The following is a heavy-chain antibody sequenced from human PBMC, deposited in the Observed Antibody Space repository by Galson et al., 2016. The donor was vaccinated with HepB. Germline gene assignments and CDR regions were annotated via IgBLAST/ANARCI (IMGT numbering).Heavy chain of an antibody. CDR3: ARSRGTSSSDWYFDL. J-gene: IGHJ2*01. CDR2: TSAYNGNT. Sequence: SVKVSCKASGYTFISYGINWVRQAPGQGLEWMGWTSAYNGNTNYAQKVQGRVTMTTDTSTGTAYMELRSLRSDDTAIYYCARSRGTSSSDWYFDLWGRGTLVTVSS. V-gene: IGHV1-18*01. CDR1: GYTFISYG. D-gene: IGHD6-6*01.